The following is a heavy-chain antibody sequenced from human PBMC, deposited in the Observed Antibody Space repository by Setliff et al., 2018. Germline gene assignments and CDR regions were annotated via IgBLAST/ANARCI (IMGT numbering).Heavy chain of an antibody. V-gene: IGHV4-34*01. CDR3: ARGLSWELLEALGYYYYGMDV. Sequence: SETLSLTCAVYGGSFSGYYWSWIRQPPGKRLEWIGEIIHSGSTNYNPSLKSRVTISMDTSKNQFSLKVSSVTAADTAVYYCARGLSWELLEALGYYYYGMDVWGQGTTVTVSS. J-gene: IGHJ6*02. D-gene: IGHD1-26*01. CDR1: GGSFSGYY. CDR2: IIHSGST.